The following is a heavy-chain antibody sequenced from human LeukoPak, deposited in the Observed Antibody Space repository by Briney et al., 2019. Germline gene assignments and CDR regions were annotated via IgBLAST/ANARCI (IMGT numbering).Heavy chain of an antibody. CDR2: ISWNSGSI. CDR1: GFTFDDYA. CDR3: AKDISIVVVMGGGFDY. Sequence: GGSLRLSCAASGFTFDDYAMHWVRQAPGKGLEWVSGISWNSGSIGYADSVKGRFTISRDNAKNSLYLQMNSLRAEDTALYYCAKDISIVVVMGGGFDYWGQGTLVTVSS. D-gene: IGHD3-22*01. J-gene: IGHJ4*02. V-gene: IGHV3-9*01.